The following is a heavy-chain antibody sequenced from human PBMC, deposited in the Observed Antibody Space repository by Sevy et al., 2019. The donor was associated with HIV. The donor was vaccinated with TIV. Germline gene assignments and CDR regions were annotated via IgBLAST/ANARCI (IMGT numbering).Heavy chain of an antibody. CDR2: INQAGSDK. CDR1: GFTFSDSW. Sequence: GSLRLSCAASGFTFSDSWMTWVRQGPGKGLEWVANINQAGSDKYYVDSVRGRFTISRDNAKNSLYLQMNSLRVEDTALYYCAGGGFLSRYWGQGSLVTVSP. D-gene: IGHD2-15*01. CDR3: AGGGFLSRY. J-gene: IGHJ4*02. V-gene: IGHV3-7*01.